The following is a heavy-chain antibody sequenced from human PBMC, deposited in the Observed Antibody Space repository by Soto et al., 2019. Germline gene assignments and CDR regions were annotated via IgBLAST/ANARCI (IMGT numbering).Heavy chain of an antibody. CDR1: EFTFSGYG. CDR2: ISYDGSNK. V-gene: IGHV3-30*18. D-gene: IGHD3-10*01. J-gene: IGHJ4*02. Sequence: QVQLMESGGGVVQPGTSLRLSCAASEFTFSGYGMHWVRQAPDKGLEWVAVISYDGSNKYYADSVKGRFTISRDNSKNTLYLEMNNLRPEDTAIYYCAKERVVRGVTDYWGQGTLVTVSS. CDR3: AKERVVRGVTDY.